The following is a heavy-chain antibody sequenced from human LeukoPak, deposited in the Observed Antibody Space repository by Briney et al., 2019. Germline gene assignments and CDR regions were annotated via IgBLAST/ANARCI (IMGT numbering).Heavy chain of an antibody. V-gene: IGHV1-2*06. Sequence: ASVKVSCKASGYTFTDYYMHWVRQAPGQGLEWMGRINPNTGTTNYAQKFQGRVTMTRDTSISTAYMELSRLRSDDTALYYCARAPLNYYDSSGYYPPRWFDPWGQGTLVTVSS. J-gene: IGHJ5*02. CDR1: GYTFTDYY. CDR3: ARAPLNYYDSSGYYPPRWFDP. CDR2: INPNTGTT. D-gene: IGHD3-22*01.